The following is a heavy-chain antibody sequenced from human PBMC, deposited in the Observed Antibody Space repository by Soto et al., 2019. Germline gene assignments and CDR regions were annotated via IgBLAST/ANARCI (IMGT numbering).Heavy chain of an antibody. V-gene: IGHV3-23*01. CDR1: GFTFSSYA. Sequence: GGSLRLSCAASGFTFSSYAMSWVRQAPGKGLEWVSAISGSGGSTYYADSVKGRFTISRDNSKNTLYLQMNSLRAEDTAVYYCAKVGGNYYDGSVYTRCGYLDYGGQGTLVPVSS. J-gene: IGHJ4*02. CDR2: ISGSGGST. D-gene: IGHD3-22*01. CDR3: AKVGGNYYDGSVYTRCGYLDY.